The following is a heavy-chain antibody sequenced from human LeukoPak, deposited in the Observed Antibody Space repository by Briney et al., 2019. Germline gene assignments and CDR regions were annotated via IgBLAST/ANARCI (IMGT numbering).Heavy chain of an antibody. CDR3: ARQGRISMIVVLIEDAFDI. V-gene: IGHV4-39*01. J-gene: IGHJ3*02. D-gene: IGHD3-22*01. Sequence: PSETLSLTCTVSGGSISSSSYYWGWIRQPPGKGLEWIGYIYYRGSTYYNPSLKSRVTISVDTSKNQFSLKLSSVTAADTAVYYCARQGRISMIVVLIEDAFDIWGQGTMVTVSS. CDR1: GGSISSSSYY. CDR2: IYYRGST.